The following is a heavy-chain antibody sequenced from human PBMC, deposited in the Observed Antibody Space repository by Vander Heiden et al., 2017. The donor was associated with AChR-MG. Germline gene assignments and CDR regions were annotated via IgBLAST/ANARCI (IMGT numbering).Heavy chain of an antibody. D-gene: IGHD5-18*01. Sequence: EVQLLESGGGLVQPGGSLRLSCAASGFTFSVCAMSLVRQAPGRGPQWVSTISGRGGRSDYADSVKGRFTILRENSKNTVYMNLNSLRAEDTALDYGARDTAGDDWGQGTLVTVSS. CDR3: ARDTAGDD. V-gene: IGHV3-23*01. CDR2: ISGRGGRS. J-gene: IGHJ4*02. CDR1: GFTFSVCA.